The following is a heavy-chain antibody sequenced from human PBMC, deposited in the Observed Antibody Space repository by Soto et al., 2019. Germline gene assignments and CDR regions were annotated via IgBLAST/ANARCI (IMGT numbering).Heavy chain of an antibody. D-gene: IGHD6-19*01. J-gene: IGHJ5*02. Sequence: SETLSLTCTVSGGSVSSGSYYWSWIRQPPGKGLEWIGYISDSGSTNYTPSLKSRVTISVDTSKNQFSLKLSSLTAADTAVYYCARNSTYSSRWYPGYNWFAPWRQGALVTVSS. CDR1: GGSVSSGSYY. CDR2: ISDSGST. CDR3: ARNSTYSSRWYPGYNWFAP. V-gene: IGHV4-61*01.